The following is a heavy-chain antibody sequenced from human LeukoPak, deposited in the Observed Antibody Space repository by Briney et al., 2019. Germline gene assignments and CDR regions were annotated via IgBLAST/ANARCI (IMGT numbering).Heavy chain of an antibody. CDR3: ARGGSGYYWSLYYFDY. J-gene: IGHJ4*02. V-gene: IGHV3-30-3*01. Sequence: PGGSLRLSCAASGFTFSSYAMHWVRQAPGKGLEWVAVISYDGSNKYYADSVKGRFTISRDNSKNTLYLQMNSLRAEDTAVYYCARGGSGYYWSLYYFDYWGQGTLVTVSS. CDR1: GFTFSSYA. CDR2: ISYDGSNK. D-gene: IGHD3-22*01.